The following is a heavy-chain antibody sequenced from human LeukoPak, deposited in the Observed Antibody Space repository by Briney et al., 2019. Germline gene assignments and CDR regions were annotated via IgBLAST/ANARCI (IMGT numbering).Heavy chain of an antibody. V-gene: IGHV3-7*04. Sequence: GGSLRLSCAASGFTFSSYWMSWVRQAPGKGLEGVANIKQDGSEKYYVDSVKGRFTISRDNAKNSLYLQMNSLRAEDTAVYYCARIVGATPFGWFDPWGQGTLVTVSS. J-gene: IGHJ5*02. CDR1: GFTFSSYW. CDR3: ARIVGATPFGWFDP. CDR2: IKQDGSEK. D-gene: IGHD1-26*01.